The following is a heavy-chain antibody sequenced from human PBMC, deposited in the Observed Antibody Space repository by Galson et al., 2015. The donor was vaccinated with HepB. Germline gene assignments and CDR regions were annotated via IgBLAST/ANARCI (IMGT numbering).Heavy chain of an antibody. CDR3: ARGADYYDTGGWFDP. V-gene: IGHV1-2*02. D-gene: IGHD3-22*01. CDR2: INPNSGGT. CDR1: GYTFTGYY. Sequence: SVKVSCKASGYTFTGYYMHWVRQAPGRGLEWMGWINPNSGGTNYAQKFQGRVTMTRDTSISTAYMELSRLRSDDTAVYYCARGADYYDTGGWFDPWGQGTLVTVSS. J-gene: IGHJ5*02.